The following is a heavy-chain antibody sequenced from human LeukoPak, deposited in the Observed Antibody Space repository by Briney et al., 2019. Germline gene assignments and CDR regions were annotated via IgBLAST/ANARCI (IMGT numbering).Heavy chain of an antibody. CDR1: GFTFSSYW. Sequence: GGSLRLSCAASGFTFSSYWMSWARQAPGKGLEWVSSISSSSSYIYYADSVKGRFTISRDNAKNSLYLQMNSLRAEDTAVYYCARGGVLLWFGELNVDAFDIWGQGTMVTVSS. D-gene: IGHD3-10*01. CDR2: ISSSSSYI. J-gene: IGHJ3*02. V-gene: IGHV3-21*01. CDR3: ARGGVLLWFGELNVDAFDI.